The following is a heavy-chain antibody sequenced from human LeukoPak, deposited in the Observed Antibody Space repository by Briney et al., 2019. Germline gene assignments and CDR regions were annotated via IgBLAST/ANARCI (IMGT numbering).Heavy chain of an antibody. CDR1: GFTFSSYG. CDR3: AKDGDTLRMYYYDSSGYYYDY. D-gene: IGHD3-22*01. CDR2: ISYDGSNK. J-gene: IGHJ4*02. V-gene: IGHV3-30*18. Sequence: GGSLRLSCAASGFTFSSYGMHWVRQAPGKGLEWVAVISYDGSNKYYADSVKGRFSISRDNSKNTLYLQMNSLRAEDTAVYYCAKDGDTLRMYYYDSSGYYYDYWGQGTLVTVSS.